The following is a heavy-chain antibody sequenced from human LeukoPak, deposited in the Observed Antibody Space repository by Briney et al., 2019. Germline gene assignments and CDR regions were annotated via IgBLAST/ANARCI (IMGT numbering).Heavy chain of an antibody. J-gene: IGHJ4*02. CDR1: GFTFSTNA. D-gene: IGHD1-26*01. Sequence: GGSLRLSCLTSGFTFSTNAMSWVRQAPGKGLEWISGISGSGASTYYADSVTSRFTISRDNSRNTLYLQMNSLRGDDTAVYYCAKDVGKWESLHFFDYWGQGTLVTVSS. V-gene: IGHV3-23*01. CDR3: AKDVGKWESLHFFDY. CDR2: ISGSGAST.